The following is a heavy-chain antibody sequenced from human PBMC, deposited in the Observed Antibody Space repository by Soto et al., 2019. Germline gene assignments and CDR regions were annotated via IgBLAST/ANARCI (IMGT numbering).Heavy chain of an antibody. D-gene: IGHD4-17*01. CDR1: GFTFSNAW. V-gene: IGHV3-15*07. CDR3: TTDRPTVTTLGVYGMDV. CDR2: IKSKTDGGTT. Sequence: EVQLVESGGGLVKPGGSLRLSCAASGFTFSNAWMNWVRQAPGKGLEWVGRIKSKTDGGTTDYAAPVKGRFTISRDDLKNTLYLQMNSLKTEDTAVYYCTTDRPTVTTLGVYGMDVWGQGTTVTVSS. J-gene: IGHJ6*02.